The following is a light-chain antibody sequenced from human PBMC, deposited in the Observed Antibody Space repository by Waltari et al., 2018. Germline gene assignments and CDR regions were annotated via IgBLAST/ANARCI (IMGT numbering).Light chain of an antibody. V-gene: IGLV1-47*01. Sequence: QSVLTRPPSASGTPGQRVTISCSGSSSNIGSNYVYWYQQLPGTAPKLLIYRNNQRPSGVPDRFSCSKSGTSASLAISGLRSEDEADYYCAAWDDSLSGWVFGGGTKLTVL. CDR3: AAWDDSLSGWV. J-gene: IGLJ3*02. CDR2: RNN. CDR1: SSNIGSNY.